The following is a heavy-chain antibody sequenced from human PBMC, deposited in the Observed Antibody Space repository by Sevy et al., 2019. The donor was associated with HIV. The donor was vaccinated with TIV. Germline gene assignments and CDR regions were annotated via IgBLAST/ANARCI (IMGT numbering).Heavy chain of an antibody. J-gene: IGHJ4*02. D-gene: IGHD3-10*01. CDR2: INHSGST. V-gene: IGHV4-34*01. CDR3: ARAHVITMVRGVIIEGPYYFDY. CDR1: GGSFSGYY. Sequence: LPETQSLTCAVYGGSFSGYYWSWIRQPPGKGLEWIGEINHSGSTNYNPSLKSRVTISVDTSKNQFSLKLSSVTAADTAVYYCARAHVITMVRGVIIEGPYYFDYWGQGTLVTVSS.